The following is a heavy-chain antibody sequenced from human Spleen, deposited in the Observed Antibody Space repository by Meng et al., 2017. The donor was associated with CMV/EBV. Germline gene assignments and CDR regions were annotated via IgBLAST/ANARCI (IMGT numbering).Heavy chain of an antibody. CDR3: ARELRLLDWSGDAFDI. V-gene: IGHV1-2*02. D-gene: IGHD3/OR15-3a*01. CDR1: GGTFRGFG. CDR2: INPKSGGT. Sequence: ASVKVSCKDPGGTFRGFGFTWVRQAPRHGLEWMGWINPKSGGTNYAQKFQGRVTMTRDTSISTAYMELRLRFDDTAVYYCARELRLLDWSGDAFDIWGQGTMVTVSS. J-gene: IGHJ3*02.